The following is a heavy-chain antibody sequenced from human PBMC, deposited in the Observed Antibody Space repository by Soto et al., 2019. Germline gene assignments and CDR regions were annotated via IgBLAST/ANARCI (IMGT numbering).Heavy chain of an antibody. CDR2: IYYSGST. V-gene: IGHV4-30-4*01. D-gene: IGHD4-17*01. CDR3: ARDTRNPMTSVGIT. J-gene: IGHJ5*02. Sequence: QVQLQESGPGLVKPSQTLSLTCTVSGGSISSGDYYWSWIRQPPGKGLEWIGDIYYSGSTYYNPSHKRRIIISVDTSKNQFSLKLSSVTAADTAVYYCARDTRNPMTSVGITWGQGTLVTVSS. CDR1: GGSISSGDYY.